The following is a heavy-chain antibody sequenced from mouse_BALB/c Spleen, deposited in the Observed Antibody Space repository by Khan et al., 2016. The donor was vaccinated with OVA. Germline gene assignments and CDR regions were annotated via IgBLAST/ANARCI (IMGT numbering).Heavy chain of an antibody. D-gene: IGHD2-1*01. CDR1: GYTFTNFY. Sequence: VQLQQSGAELVKPGASVKLSCKASGYTFTNFYMYWVRQRPGQGLEWIGQINPTNGGTNFNEKFKTKATLTVDKSSSTAYMQLSSLTSEDSAVDYWTRSPFYYGNPNQAWVAYWGQGALVTGSA. CDR3: TRSPFYYGNPNQAWVAY. J-gene: IGHJ3*01. V-gene: IGHV1S81*02. CDR2: INPTNGGT.